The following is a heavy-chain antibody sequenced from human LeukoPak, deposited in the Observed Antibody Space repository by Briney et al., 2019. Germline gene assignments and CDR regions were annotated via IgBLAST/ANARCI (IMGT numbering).Heavy chain of an antibody. CDR2: ISGSGSGT. Sequence: GGSLRLSCAASGFTFSSYAMTWVRQAPGKGPEWVSHISGSGSGTYYAASVKGRFTISRDNSKNALYLQMNSLRAEDTALYYCAKPWGGTYQYYFDYWGQGALVTVSS. CDR1: GFTFSSYA. D-gene: IGHD1-26*01. J-gene: IGHJ4*02. CDR3: AKPWGGTYQYYFDY. V-gene: IGHV3-23*01.